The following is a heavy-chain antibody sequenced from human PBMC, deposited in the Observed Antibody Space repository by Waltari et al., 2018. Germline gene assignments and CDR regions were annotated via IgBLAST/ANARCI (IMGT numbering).Heavy chain of an antibody. J-gene: IGHJ6*02. V-gene: IGHV1-69*01. CDR3: AMGGIVVVPAAIDYYYYGMDV. D-gene: IGHD2-2*02. Sequence: QVQLVQSGAEVKKPGSSVKVSCKASGGTFSSYAISWVRQATGQGLEWMGGIIPNFGTENDAQKFQGKVTMTADESTSTAEREVSSLRSEDTAVYYCAMGGIVVVPAAIDYYYYGMDVWGQGTTVTVSS. CDR2: IIPNFGTE. CDR1: GGTFSSYA.